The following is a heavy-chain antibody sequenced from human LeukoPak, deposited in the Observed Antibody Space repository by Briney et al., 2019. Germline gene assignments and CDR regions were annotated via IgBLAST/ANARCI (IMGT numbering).Heavy chain of an antibody. Sequence: PSETLSLTCTVSGHSISSGHYHWGWIRQPPGKGLEWIGNIYSSETTKYNPSLRSRATISGDTSKNQFSLKLSSVTAADTAVYYCARHFPYCGGDCPYYYMDVWGKGTTVTVSS. J-gene: IGHJ6*03. CDR1: GHSISSGHYH. D-gene: IGHD2-21*02. V-gene: IGHV4-61*05. CDR3: ARHFPYCGGDCPYYYMDV. CDR2: IYSSETT.